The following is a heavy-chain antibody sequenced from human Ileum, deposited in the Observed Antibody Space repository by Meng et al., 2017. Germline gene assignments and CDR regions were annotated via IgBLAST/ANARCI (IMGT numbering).Heavy chain of an antibody. Sequence: SETLSLTCAIPGDSVSSNSGAWNWIRQSPSRGLEWLGRTYYNSKWYNEYATSLKSRMIINPDTSKNQFSLQLNSVTPDEAAVYYCTSGWASTGFDYWGQGSLVTVSS. CDR3: TSGWASTGFDY. D-gene: IGHD1-1*01. CDR1: GDSVSSNSGA. J-gene: IGHJ4*02. CDR2: TYYNSKWYN. V-gene: IGHV6-1*01.